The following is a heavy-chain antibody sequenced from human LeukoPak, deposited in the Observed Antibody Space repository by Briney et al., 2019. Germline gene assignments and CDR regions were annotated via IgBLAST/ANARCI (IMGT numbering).Heavy chain of an antibody. J-gene: IGHJ4*02. D-gene: IGHD3-9*01. Sequence: GDSVKVSCKASGGTFSSYAISWVRQAPGQGLEWMGRIIPILGIANYAQKFQGRVTITADKSTSTAYMELSSLRSEDTAVYYCARGPDILTGYYGYWGQGTLVTVSS. CDR3: ARGPDILTGYYGY. CDR1: GGTFSSYA. V-gene: IGHV1-69*04. CDR2: IIPILGIA.